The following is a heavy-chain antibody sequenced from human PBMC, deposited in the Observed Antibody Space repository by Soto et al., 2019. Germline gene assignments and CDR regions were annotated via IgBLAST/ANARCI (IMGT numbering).Heavy chain of an antibody. V-gene: IGHV3-23*01. D-gene: IGHD3-22*01. CDR2: ISGSGGRV. Sequence: EVQLLESGGGMVEPRGSLKLSCAASGFSFGTYVMHWVRQAPGKGLEWVSGISGSGGRVYSADSVKGRFTISRDNYRNTLYMQMNSLRAEDTAIYYCAMTRLYDTGTNDYHRDALDIWGQGTQVTVSS. CDR3: AMTRLYDTGTNDYHRDALDI. J-gene: IGHJ3*02. CDR1: GFSFGTYV.